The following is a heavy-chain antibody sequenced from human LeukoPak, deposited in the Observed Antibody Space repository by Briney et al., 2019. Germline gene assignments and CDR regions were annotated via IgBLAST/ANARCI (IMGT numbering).Heavy chain of an antibody. CDR1: GGSISSGSYY. Sequence: SETLSLTCTVSGGSISSGSYYWSWIRQPAGKGLEWIGRIYTSGSTNYNPSLKSRVTISVDTSKNQFSLKLSSVTAADTAVYYCARGGGIAAADKYYFDYWGQGTLVTVSS. D-gene: IGHD6-13*01. J-gene: IGHJ4*02. CDR3: ARGGGIAAADKYYFDY. V-gene: IGHV4-61*02. CDR2: IYTSGST.